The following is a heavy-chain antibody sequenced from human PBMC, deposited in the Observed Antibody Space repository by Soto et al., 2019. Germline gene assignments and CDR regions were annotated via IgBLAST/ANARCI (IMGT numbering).Heavy chain of an antibody. CDR1: GYSFTIYW. V-gene: IGHV5-51*01. J-gene: IGHJ4*02. CDR3: ARSHYYDRESPDY. Sequence: GESLKISCKGSGYSFTIYWSGWVRQMPGKGLEWMGIIYPGDSDTRYSPSFQGQVTISADKSISTAYLQWSSLKASDTAMYYCARSHYYDRESPDYWGQGTLVTV. CDR2: IYPGDSDT. D-gene: IGHD3-22*01.